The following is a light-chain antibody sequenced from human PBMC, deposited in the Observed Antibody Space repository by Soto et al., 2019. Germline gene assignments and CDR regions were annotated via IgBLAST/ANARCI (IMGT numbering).Light chain of an antibody. Sequence: QAVVTQEPSLTVSPGGTVTLTCGSSTGPVTSSHNPYWFQQKPGQAPKTLIYDATKKFSWTPARFSGSLLGGKAALTLSGSQPHDAAVYYCLVSYSGSRPVGFGEGNKLTVL. CDR1: TGPVTSSHN. V-gene: IGLV7-46*01. CDR2: DAT. CDR3: LVSYSGSRPVG. J-gene: IGLJ2*01.